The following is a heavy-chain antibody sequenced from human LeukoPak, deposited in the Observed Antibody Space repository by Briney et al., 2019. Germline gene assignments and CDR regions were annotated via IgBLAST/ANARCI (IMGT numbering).Heavy chain of an antibody. V-gene: IGHV6-1*01. CDR2: TYYRSKWYN. CDR3: ARDPTYSSSFRWYGMDV. D-gene: IGHD6-13*01. CDR1: GDSVSSNSAA. Sequence: SQTLSFTCAISGDSVSSNSAAWNWIRQSPSRGLEWLGRTYYRSKWYNDYAVSVKSRITINPDTSKNQFSLQLNSVTPEDTAVYYCARDPTYSSSFRWYGMDVWGQGTTVTVSS. J-gene: IGHJ6*02.